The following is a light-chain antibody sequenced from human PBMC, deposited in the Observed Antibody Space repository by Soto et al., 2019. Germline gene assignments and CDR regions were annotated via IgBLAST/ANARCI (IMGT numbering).Light chain of an antibody. V-gene: IGLV2-14*01. J-gene: IGLJ1*01. Sequence: QSALTQPASVSGSPGQSITISCTGTSSDIGGYDYVSWYQQHPGKAPKLMIYEVNNRPSGVSNRFSGSKSGNTASLTISGLQAEDEADYYCTSYTSSTTNYVFGTETKVTVL. CDR3: TSYTSSTTNYV. CDR2: EVN. CDR1: SSDIGGYDY.